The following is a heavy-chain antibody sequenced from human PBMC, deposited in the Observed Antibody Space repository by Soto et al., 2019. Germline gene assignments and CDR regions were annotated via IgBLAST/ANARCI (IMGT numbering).Heavy chain of an antibody. J-gene: IGHJ6*02. CDR1: GFTFSSYA. D-gene: IGHD3-10*01. Sequence: EVQLLESGGGLVQPGGSLRLSCAAFGFTFSSYAMSWVRQAPGKGLEWVSAISGSGGSTYYADSVKGRFTISRDNSKNTLYLQMNSLRAEDTAVYYCAKSPGLYGSGNRMDVWGQGTTVTVSS. V-gene: IGHV3-23*01. CDR3: AKSPGLYGSGNRMDV. CDR2: ISGSGGST.